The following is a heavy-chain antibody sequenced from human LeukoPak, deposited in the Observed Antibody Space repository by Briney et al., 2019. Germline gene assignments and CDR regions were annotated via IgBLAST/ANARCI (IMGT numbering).Heavy chain of an antibody. CDR1: GFTFSSYW. CDR3: ARVPGYYDSSGRNAFDI. V-gene: IGHV3-7*01. J-gene: IGHJ3*02. Sequence: GGSLRLSCAASGFTFSSYWMSWVRQAPGKGLEWVANIKQDGSEKYYVDSVKGRFTISRDNAKNSLYLQMNSLRAEDTAVYYCARVPGYYDSSGRNAFDIWGQGTMVTVSS. CDR2: IKQDGSEK. D-gene: IGHD3-22*01.